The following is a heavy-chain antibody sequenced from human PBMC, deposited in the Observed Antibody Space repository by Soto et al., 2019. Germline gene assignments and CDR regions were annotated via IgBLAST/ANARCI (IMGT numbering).Heavy chain of an antibody. J-gene: IGHJ3*02. CDR2: IYLSGTT. CDR3: ARSPSTSSIGTFDI. D-gene: IGHD6-6*01. Sequence: LCGGSIRSFYWNWIRLSAGKGLEWIGRIYLSGTTTYNPSLQSRVTMSVDTSKNQFSLKLSSLTAADTAVYYCARSPSTSSIGTFDIWGQGTKVTVSS. CDR1: GGSIRSFY. V-gene: IGHV4-4*07.